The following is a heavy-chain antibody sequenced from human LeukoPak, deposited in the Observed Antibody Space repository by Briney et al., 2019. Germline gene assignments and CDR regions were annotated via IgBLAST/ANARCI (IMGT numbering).Heavy chain of an antibody. Sequence: ASVKVSCKASGYTFTSYDINWMRQATGQGLEWMGWMNPNSGNTGYAQKFQGRVTMTRNTSISTAYMELSSLRSEDTAVYYCARGSYGSGKLSLRYWGQGTLVTVSS. D-gene: IGHD3-10*01. CDR2: MNPNSGNT. CDR3: ARGSYGSGKLSLRY. CDR1: GYTFTSYD. J-gene: IGHJ4*02. V-gene: IGHV1-8*01.